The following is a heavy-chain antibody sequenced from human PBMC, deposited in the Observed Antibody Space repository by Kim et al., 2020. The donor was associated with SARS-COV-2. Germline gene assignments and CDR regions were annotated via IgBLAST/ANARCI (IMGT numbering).Heavy chain of an antibody. V-gene: IGHV1-2*02. CDR3: ARKNIVVVPAAKNYYYYGMDV. Sequence: ASVKVSCKASGYTFTGYYMHWVRQAPGQGLEWMGWINPNSGGTNYAQKFQGRVTMTRDTSISTAYMELSRLRSDDTAVYYCARKNIVVVPAAKNYYYYGMDVWGQGTTVTVSS. D-gene: IGHD2-2*01. J-gene: IGHJ6*02. CDR1: GYTFTGYY. CDR2: INPNSGGT.